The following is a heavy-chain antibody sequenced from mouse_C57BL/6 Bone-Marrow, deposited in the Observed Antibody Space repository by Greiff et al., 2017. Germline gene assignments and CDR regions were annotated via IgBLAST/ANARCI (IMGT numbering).Heavy chain of an antibody. CDR1: GYTFTDSY. CDR3: ARSHLLLPDY. Sequence: QVQLQQSGAELVRPGASVKLSCKASGYTFTDSYINWVKQRPGQGLEWIARIYPGSGNTYYNEKFKGKATLTAEKSSSTAYMQLSSLTSEDSAVYFCARSHLLLPDYWGQGTTLTVSS. J-gene: IGHJ2*01. CDR2: IYPGSGNT. D-gene: IGHD1-1*01. V-gene: IGHV1-76*01.